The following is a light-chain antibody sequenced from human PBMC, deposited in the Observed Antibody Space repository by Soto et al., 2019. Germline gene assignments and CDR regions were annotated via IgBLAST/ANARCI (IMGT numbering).Light chain of an antibody. V-gene: IGLV2-14*02. CDR2: EVS. Sequence: QSALTQTASVSGSPGQSITISCTGTSSDVGSYDLVSWYQQHPGKAPPLMIYEVSNRPSGVSNRLSGSKSGNTASLTISVLQAEDEAGYYCSSYTSISTLVFGTRTKVTDL. CDR1: SSDVGSYDL. J-gene: IGLJ1*01. CDR3: SSYTSISTLV.